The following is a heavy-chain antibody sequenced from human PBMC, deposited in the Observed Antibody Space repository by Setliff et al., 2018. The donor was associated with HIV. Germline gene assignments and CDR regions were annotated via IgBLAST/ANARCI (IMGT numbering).Heavy chain of an antibody. CDR2: MNPNGRST. J-gene: IGHJ4*02. D-gene: IGHD2-15*01. CDR3: ARVYCSISTCDDEYFFDY. CDR1: GYTFTSYY. Sequence: GASGKVSCKASGYTFTSYYIHWLRQVPGQGLEWMGVMNPNGRSTDFAQKFQGRLSLTTDTSTNTVYLELNSLRSDDTAVYYCARVYCSISTCDDEYFFDYWGQGTLVTVS. V-gene: IGHV1-46*01.